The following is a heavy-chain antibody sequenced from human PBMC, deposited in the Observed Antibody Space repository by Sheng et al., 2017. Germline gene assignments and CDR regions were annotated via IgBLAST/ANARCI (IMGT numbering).Heavy chain of an antibody. J-gene: IGHJ4*02. CDR1: GFTFSSYG. CDR3: AREMAYSYGPFDY. V-gene: IGHV3-33*01. D-gene: IGHD5-18*01. Sequence: QVQLVESGGGVVQPGRSLRLSCAASGFTFSSYGMHWVRQAPGKGLEWVAVIWYDGSNKYYADSVKGRFTISRDNSKNTLYLQMNSLRAEDTAVYYCAREMAYSYGPFDYWGQGTLVTVSS. CDR2: IWYDGSNK.